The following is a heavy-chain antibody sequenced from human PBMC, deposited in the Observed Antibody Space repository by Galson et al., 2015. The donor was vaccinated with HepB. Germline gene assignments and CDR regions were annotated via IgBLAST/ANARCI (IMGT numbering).Heavy chain of an antibody. Sequence: SLRLSCAASGFTFSSYGMHWVRQAPGKGLEWVAVISYDGSNKYYADSVKGRFTISRDNSKNTLYLQMNSLRAEDTAVYYCAKLGYCSGGSCYPIDYWGQGTLVTVSS. CDR2: ISYDGSNK. CDR3: AKLGYCSGGSCYPIDY. D-gene: IGHD2-15*01. V-gene: IGHV3-30*18. J-gene: IGHJ4*02. CDR1: GFTFSSYG.